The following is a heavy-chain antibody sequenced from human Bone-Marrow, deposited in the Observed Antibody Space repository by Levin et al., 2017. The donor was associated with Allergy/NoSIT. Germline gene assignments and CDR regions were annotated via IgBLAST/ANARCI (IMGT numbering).Heavy chain of an antibody. CDR3: ARGTNDWAGIDY. D-gene: IGHD3-9*01. V-gene: IGHV3-7*01. Sequence: GGSLRLSCAASEFIFGDYWMHWVRQAPGKGLECVAKINQGGSVEDYVGSVKGRFTISRDNAKNSLFLQMNALRVEDTAVYFCARGTNDWAGIDYWGQGSLVTVSS. J-gene: IGHJ4*02. CDR2: INQGGSVE. CDR1: EFIFGDYW.